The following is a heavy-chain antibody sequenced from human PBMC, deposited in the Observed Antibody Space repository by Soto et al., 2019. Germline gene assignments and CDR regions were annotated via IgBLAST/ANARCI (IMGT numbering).Heavy chain of an antibody. CDR1: GGSLSYGGYY. V-gene: IGHV4-31*02. Sequence: QVQLQESGPGLVKPSQTLSLICSVSGGSLSYGGYYWTWIRHHPGKGLEWIGYINYSGSTSYYPSLKSRVTISVDTHKDQSSLKLSSVTAAATAVYYCARACGHYYHLDVWGQGTTVTVSS. J-gene: IGHJ6*02. CDR2: INYSGST. CDR3: ARACGHYYHLDV.